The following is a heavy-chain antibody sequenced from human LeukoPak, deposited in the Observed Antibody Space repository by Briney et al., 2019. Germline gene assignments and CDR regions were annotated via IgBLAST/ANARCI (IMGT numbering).Heavy chain of an antibody. CDR3: ARDPSGGYSSSWYYFDY. J-gene: IGHJ4*02. Sequence: ASVKVSCKASGYTFTSYYMHWVRQAPGQGLEWMGIINPSGGSTSYAQKFQGRVTMTRDTSTSTVYMELSSLRSEDTAVYYCARDPSGGYSSSWYYFDYWGQGTLVTVSS. V-gene: IGHV1-46*01. CDR2: INPSGGST. D-gene: IGHD6-13*01. CDR1: GYTFTSYY.